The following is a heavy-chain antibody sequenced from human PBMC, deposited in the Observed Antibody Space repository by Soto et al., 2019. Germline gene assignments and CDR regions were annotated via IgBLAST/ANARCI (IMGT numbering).Heavy chain of an antibody. CDR3: ARAGYGDYDDYYYGMDV. V-gene: IGHV4-31*03. CDR1: GGSISSGGYY. CDR2: IYYSGST. D-gene: IGHD4-17*01. J-gene: IGHJ6*02. Sequence: QVQLQESDPGLVKPSQTLSLTCTVSGGSISSGGYYWSWIRQHPGKGLEWIGYIYYSGSTYYNPSLKSRVTISVDTSKNQFSLKLSSVTAADTAVYYCARAGYGDYDDYYYGMDVWGQGTTVTVSS.